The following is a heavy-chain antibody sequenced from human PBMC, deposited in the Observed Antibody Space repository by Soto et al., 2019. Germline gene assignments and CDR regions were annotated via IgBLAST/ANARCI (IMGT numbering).Heavy chain of an antibody. CDR1: GFTFSSYG. Sequence: QVQLVESGGGVVQPGRSLRLSCAASGFTFSSYGMHWVRQAPGKGLEWVAVISYDGRNKYYADAVKGRFTISRDNSKNTVYLQMSSLRAEDTAVYYCVKDGSSGWPYFYDMDVWGQGNTVTVSS. V-gene: IGHV3-30*18. D-gene: IGHD6-19*01. CDR2: ISYDGRNK. J-gene: IGHJ6*02. CDR3: VKDGSSGWPYFYDMDV.